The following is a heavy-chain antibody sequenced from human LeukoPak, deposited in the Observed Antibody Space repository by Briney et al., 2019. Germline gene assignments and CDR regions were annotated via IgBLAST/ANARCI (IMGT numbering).Heavy chain of an antibody. V-gene: IGHV4-30-4*08. CDR2: IYYSGST. D-gene: IGHD3-10*01. CDR3: ARGPGWFGELCTFDY. J-gene: IGHJ4*02. Sequence: SETLSLTCTVSGGPISSGDYYWSWIRQPPGKGLEWIGYIYYSGSTYYNPSLKSPATISVDTSKNQFSLKLSSVTAADTAVYYCARGPGWFGELCTFDYWGQGTLVTVSS. CDR1: GGPISSGDYY.